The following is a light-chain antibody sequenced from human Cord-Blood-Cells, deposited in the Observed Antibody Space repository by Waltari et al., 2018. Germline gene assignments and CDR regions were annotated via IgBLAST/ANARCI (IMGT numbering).Light chain of an antibody. CDR1: SSAVGGYNY. Sequence: QPALTQPRSVSGSPGQSVPISCTGTSSAVGGYNYVSWYQQHPGKAPKLMIYDVSKRPSGVPDRFSGSKSGNTASLTISGLQAEDEADYYCCSYAGSYTVVFGGGTKLTVL. CDR2: DVS. CDR3: CSYAGSYTVV. J-gene: IGLJ2*01. V-gene: IGLV2-11*01.